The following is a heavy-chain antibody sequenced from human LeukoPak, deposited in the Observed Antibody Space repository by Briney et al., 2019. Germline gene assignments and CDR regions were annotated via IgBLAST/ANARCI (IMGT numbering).Heavy chain of an antibody. D-gene: IGHD6-19*01. J-gene: IGHJ4*02. CDR2: INPNSGGT. Sequence: GASVKVSCKASGYTFTGYYMHWVRQAPGQGLEWMGWINPNSGGTNYAQKFQGRVTMTRDTSISTAYMELSRLRSDDAAVYYCARDRGIAVAGSTDYWGQGTLVTVSS. CDR3: ARDRGIAVAGSTDY. CDR1: GYTFTGYY. V-gene: IGHV1-2*02.